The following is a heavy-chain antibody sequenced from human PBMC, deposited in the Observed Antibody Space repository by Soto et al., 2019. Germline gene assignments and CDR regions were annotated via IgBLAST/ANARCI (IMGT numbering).Heavy chain of an antibody. CDR1: GYTFTDYY. V-gene: IGHV1-2*02. Sequence: QVQLVQSGAEVMKPGASVTVSCKASGYTFTDYYLHWVRQAPGQGLEWMGWIIPNNGGTKFAQKFQGRVTMTRDTSITTAYMELSSLRSDDTAVYYCARGTFDSSGNFYAGWFDPWGQGTLVTVSS. CDR2: IIPNNGGT. D-gene: IGHD3-22*01. J-gene: IGHJ5*02. CDR3: ARGTFDSSGNFYAGWFDP.